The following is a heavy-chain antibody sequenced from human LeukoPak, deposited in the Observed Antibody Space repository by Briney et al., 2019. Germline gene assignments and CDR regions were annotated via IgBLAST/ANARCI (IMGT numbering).Heavy chain of an antibody. J-gene: IGHJ3*02. Sequence: PGGSLRLSCAASGFTFSSYWMSWVRQAPGKGLEWVAKIKQDGSEKYYVDSVKGRFTISRDNAKNSLYLQMNSLRAEDTAVYYCARIVLMVYAHHDAFDIWGQGTMVTVSS. CDR2: IKQDGSEK. CDR1: GFTFSSYW. V-gene: IGHV3-7*01. D-gene: IGHD2-8*01. CDR3: ARIVLMVYAHHDAFDI.